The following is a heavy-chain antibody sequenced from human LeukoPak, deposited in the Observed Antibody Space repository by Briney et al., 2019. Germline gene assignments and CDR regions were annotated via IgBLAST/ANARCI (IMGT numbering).Heavy chain of an antibody. CDR3: ARDGIAATGRDY. CDR1: GYTLTELS. J-gene: IGHJ4*02. V-gene: IGHV1-24*01. Sequence: WASVKVSCKVSGYTLTELSMHWVRQAPGKGLEWMGGFDPEDGETIYAQKFQGRVTMTEDTSTDTAYMELSSLRSEDTAVYYCARDGIAATGRDYWGQGTLVTVSS. CDR2: FDPEDGET. D-gene: IGHD6-13*01.